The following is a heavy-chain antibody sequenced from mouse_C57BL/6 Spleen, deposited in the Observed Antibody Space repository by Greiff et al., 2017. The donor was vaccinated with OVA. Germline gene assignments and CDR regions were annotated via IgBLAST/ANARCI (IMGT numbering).Heavy chain of an antibody. CDR2: IYPGDGDT. J-gene: IGHJ1*03. D-gene: IGHD4-1*02. Sequence: VQLQQSGAELVKPGASVKISCKASGYAFSSYWMNWVKQRPGKGLEWIGQIYPGDGDTNYNGKFKGKATLTADKSSSTAYMQLSSLTSEDSAVYFCARMPTGKDWYFDVWGTGTTVTVSS. V-gene: IGHV1-80*01. CDR3: ARMPTGKDWYFDV. CDR1: GYAFSSYW.